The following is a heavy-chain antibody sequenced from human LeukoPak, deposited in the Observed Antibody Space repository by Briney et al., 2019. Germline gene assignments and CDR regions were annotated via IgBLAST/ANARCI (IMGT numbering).Heavy chain of an antibody. CDR3: ARAMVPGVIITHYYYYYMDV. CDR2: ISSSGSTI. V-gene: IGHV3-11*01. J-gene: IGHJ6*03. CDR1: GFTFSDYY. D-gene: IGHD3-10*01. Sequence: GGSLRLSCAASGFTFSDYYMSWIRQAPGKGLEWVSYISSSGSTIYYADSVKGRFTISRDNAKNSLYLQMNSLRAEDTAVYYCARAMVPGVIITHYYYYYMDVWGKGTTVTISS.